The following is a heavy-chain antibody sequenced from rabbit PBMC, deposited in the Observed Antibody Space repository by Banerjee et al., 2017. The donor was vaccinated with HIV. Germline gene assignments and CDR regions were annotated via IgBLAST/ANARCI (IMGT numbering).Heavy chain of an antibody. V-gene: IGHV1S40*01. D-gene: IGHD2-1*01. Sequence: GCIYTGSGDTYYANWAKGRFTISKTSSTTVDLKMTSLTAADTATYFCARDLDLWGQGTLVTVS. J-gene: IGHJ3*01. CDR2: IYTGSGDT. CDR3: ARDLDL.